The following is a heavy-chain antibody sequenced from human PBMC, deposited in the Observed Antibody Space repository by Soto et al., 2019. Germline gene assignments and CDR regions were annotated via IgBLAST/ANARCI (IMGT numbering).Heavy chain of an antibody. CDR2: IYYSGST. Sequence: SETLSLTCTVSGGSISRGDYYWSWIRQPPGKGLEWIGYIYYSGSTYYNPSLKSRVTISVDTSKNQCSLKLSSVTAADTAVYYCARVPTTGHYGMAVSGQETTVPVSS. J-gene: IGHJ6*02. V-gene: IGHV4-30-4*01. D-gene: IGHD4-4*01. CDR1: GGSISRGDYY. CDR3: ARVPTTGHYGMAV.